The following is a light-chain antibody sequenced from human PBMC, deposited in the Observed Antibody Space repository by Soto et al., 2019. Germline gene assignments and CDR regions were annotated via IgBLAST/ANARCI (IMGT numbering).Light chain of an antibody. J-gene: IGKJ5*01. CDR3: QHRMNWPLT. V-gene: IGKV3-11*01. Sequence: EVVLTQSPGTLSLSQGARATLSCRASQSVHFNYLAWYQQKPGQAPRLLIYDASNRASGTPARFSGSGSETDFTLTISSLEPEDFAVYYCQHRMNWPLTFGQGTRLEIK. CDR2: DAS. CDR1: QSVHFNY.